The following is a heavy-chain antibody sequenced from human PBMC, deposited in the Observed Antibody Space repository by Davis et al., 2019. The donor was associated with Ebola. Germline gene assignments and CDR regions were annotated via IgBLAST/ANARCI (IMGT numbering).Heavy chain of an antibody. CDR3: ASHYYLVATIGGDYYYYMDV. V-gene: IGHV1-69*13. CDR2: IIPIFGTA. J-gene: IGHJ6*03. Sequence: SVKVSCKASGGTFSSYAISWVRQAPGQGLEWMGGIIPIFGTANYAQKFQGRVTITADESTSTAYMELSSLRSEDTAVYYCASHYYLVATIGGDYYYYMDVWGKGTTVTVSS. D-gene: IGHD5-12*01. CDR1: GGTFSSYA.